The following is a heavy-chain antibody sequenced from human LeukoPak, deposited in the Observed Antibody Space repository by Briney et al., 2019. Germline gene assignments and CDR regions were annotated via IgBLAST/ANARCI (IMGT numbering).Heavy chain of an antibody. CDR3: STADWEAFYFNS. Sequence: SETLSHTCTVSGDSVSRGGYYWNWTRQHPGKGLEWIGFTSYSEGTYYNPSLMSRITISVDISQNQFSLKMRDVTAADTAVYFCSTADWEAFYFNSWGQGALVAVSS. V-gene: IGHV4-31*03. D-gene: IGHD1-26*01. CDR2: TSYSEGT. J-gene: IGHJ4*02. CDR1: GDSVSRGGYY.